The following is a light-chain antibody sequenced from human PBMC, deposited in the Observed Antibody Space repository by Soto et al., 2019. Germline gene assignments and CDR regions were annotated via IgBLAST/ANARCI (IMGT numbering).Light chain of an antibody. CDR3: QQYNNWWT. Sequence: EIVKTQSPATLSGSPGERATLSCRASQSVSSNLAWYQQKPGQAPRLLIYAASTRATGIPARFTGSGSGTEFTLTISSLQFDDSAVYYCQQYNNWWTFGQGTKVDIK. V-gene: IGKV3-15*01. CDR2: AAS. CDR1: QSVSSN. J-gene: IGKJ1*01.